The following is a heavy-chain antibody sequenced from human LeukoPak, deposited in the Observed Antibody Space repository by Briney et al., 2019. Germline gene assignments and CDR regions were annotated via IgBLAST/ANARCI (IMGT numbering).Heavy chain of an antibody. CDR1: GFILRSHA. CDR2: ISSSSSYI. J-gene: IGHJ4*02. CDR3: ARDVVVVAAVFDY. Sequence: GGSLRLSCSASGFILRSHAMHWVRQAPGKGLEWVSSISSSSSYIYYADSVKGRFTISRDNAKNSLYLQMNSLRAEDTAVYYCARDVVVVAAVFDYWGQGTLVTVSS. V-gene: IGHV3-21*01. D-gene: IGHD2-15*01.